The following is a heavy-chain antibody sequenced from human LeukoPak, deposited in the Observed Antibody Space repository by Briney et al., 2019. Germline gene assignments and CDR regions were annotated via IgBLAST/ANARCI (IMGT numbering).Heavy chain of an antibody. CDR1: GITFSSYA. Sequence: GGSLRLSCVVSGITFSSYAMTWVRQAPGKGLEWVSSISGSGAGTYFADSVRGRFTISRDNSESTLYLQMHSLRVDDTAVYYCAKAAGHYGSSGLYDAFDIWGQGTMVTVSS. CDR2: ISGSGAGT. CDR3: AKAAGHYGSSGLYDAFDI. D-gene: IGHD3-22*01. J-gene: IGHJ3*02. V-gene: IGHV3-23*01.